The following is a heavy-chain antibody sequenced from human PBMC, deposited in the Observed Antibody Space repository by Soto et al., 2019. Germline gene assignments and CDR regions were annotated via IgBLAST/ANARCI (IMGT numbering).Heavy chain of an antibody. V-gene: IGHV3-23*01. D-gene: IGHD5-18*01. Sequence: EVQLLESGGGLVQPGGSLRLSCAASGFTFGSSAMSWVRQAPGKGLEWVSSVSGSGGSTYYADSVKGRFTITRDKSKNTVSLRMNCLRVEDTAVYYCAKLLGYSYGDVDYWGQGTLVTVSS. CDR2: VSGSGGST. CDR1: GFTFGSSA. J-gene: IGHJ4*02. CDR3: AKLLGYSYGDVDY.